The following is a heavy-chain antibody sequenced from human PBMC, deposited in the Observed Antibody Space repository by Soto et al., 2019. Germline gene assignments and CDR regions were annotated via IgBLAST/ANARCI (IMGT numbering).Heavy chain of an antibody. CDR3: AKGNPDVIDY. CDR2: ISYDGSNK. J-gene: IGHJ4*02. CDR1: GFTFSSYG. D-gene: IGHD3-16*01. Sequence: GGSLRLSCAASGFTFSSYGMHWVRQAPGKGLEWVAVISYDGSNKYYADSVKGRFTISRDNSKNTLYLQMNSLRAEDTAVYYCAKGNPDVIDYWGQGTLVTVSS. V-gene: IGHV3-30*18.